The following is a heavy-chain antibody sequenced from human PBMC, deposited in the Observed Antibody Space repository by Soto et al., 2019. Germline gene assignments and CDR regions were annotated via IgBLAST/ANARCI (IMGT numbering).Heavy chain of an antibody. V-gene: IGHV4-34*01. D-gene: IGHD1-26*01. J-gene: IGHJ5*02. CDR3: ARGQWADRFAN. Sequence: SETLSLTCALYCEPLNYYYWSWILQAPGKGLKRIGKFYDDETINYNPSKKSRVTISVAKSKNQFSQMVTYMTAADTAVYYCARGQWADRFANWGQGTLVTVS. CDR2: FYDDETI. CDR1: CEPLNYYY.